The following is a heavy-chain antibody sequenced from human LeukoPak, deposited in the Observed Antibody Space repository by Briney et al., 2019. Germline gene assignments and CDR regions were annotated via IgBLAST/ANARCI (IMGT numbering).Heavy chain of an antibody. CDR1: GFTIRNYW. V-gene: IGHV3-74*01. Sequence: QPGGSLRLSCASSGFTIRNYWMHWVRQAPGKGLVWVARIKNDGSTTTYADSVKGRFTIPRDNAKNMLFLQMSSLRVEDTAVYNCTRDLRYFGLDYCGQGSLVIVSS. CDR2: IKNDGSTT. D-gene: IGHD3-9*01. CDR3: TRDLRYFGLDY. J-gene: IGHJ4*02.